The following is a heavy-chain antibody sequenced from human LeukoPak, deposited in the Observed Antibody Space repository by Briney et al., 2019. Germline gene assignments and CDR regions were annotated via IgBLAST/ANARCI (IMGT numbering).Heavy chain of an antibody. CDR3: ARAGLVVVTAKKSHAFDV. CDR2: YRNKANGYTT. CDR1: GFTFSDHD. V-gene: IGHV3-72*01. Sequence: GGPLTLSWAASGFTFSDHDMDGVRQSRGGGLEWVGRYRNKANGYTTEYAASVKGRFTSSRHDSKNSLYLQMHSLTTEDTAVYYCARAGLVVVTAKKSHAFDVWRQGTMVTVSS. J-gene: IGHJ3*01. D-gene: IGHD2-21*02.